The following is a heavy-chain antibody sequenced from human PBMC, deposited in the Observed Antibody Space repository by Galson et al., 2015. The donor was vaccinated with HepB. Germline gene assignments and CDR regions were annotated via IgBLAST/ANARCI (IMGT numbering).Heavy chain of an antibody. CDR1: GFTFSSYG. D-gene: IGHD3-22*01. CDR3: AKDRSTSRKWLLLLWVDP. V-gene: IGHV3-30*18. Sequence: SLRLSCAASGFTFSSYGMHWVRQAPGKGLEWVAVISSDGSNNYYADSVEGRFTISRDNSKNTLYLQMNSLRAEDTAVYYCAKDRSTSRKWLLLLWVDPWGQGTLVTVSS. J-gene: IGHJ5*02. CDR2: ISSDGSNN.